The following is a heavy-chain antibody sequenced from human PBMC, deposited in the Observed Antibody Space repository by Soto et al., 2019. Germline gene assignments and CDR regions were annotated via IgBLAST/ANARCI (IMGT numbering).Heavy chain of an antibody. CDR2: ISAYNGNT. CDR1: GYTFTSYG. Sequence: QVQLVQSGAEVKKPGASVKVSCKASGYTFTSYGISWVRQAPGQGLEWMGWISAYNGNTNYAQKLQGRVTMTTDTSTRAAHMELRSLRSAATAVYYCAREGSNSGYDSDLPLDYWCQGTLVTVSS. CDR3: AREGSNSGYDSDLPLDY. J-gene: IGHJ4*02. D-gene: IGHD5-12*01. V-gene: IGHV1-18*01.